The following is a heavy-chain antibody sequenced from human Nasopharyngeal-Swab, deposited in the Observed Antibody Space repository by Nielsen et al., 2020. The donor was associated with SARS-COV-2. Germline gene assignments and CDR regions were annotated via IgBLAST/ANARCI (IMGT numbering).Heavy chain of an antibody. Sequence: SETLSLTCTVSGGSISSSSYYWGWIRQPPGKGLEWIGSIYYSGSTYYNPSLKSRVTISVDTSKNQFSLKLSSVTAADTAVYYCATTRDYYGSGSHGIDPWGQGTLVTISS. V-gene: IGHV4-39*07. CDR2: IYYSGST. D-gene: IGHD3-10*01. J-gene: IGHJ5*02. CDR3: ATTRDYYGSGSHGIDP. CDR1: GGSISSSSYY.